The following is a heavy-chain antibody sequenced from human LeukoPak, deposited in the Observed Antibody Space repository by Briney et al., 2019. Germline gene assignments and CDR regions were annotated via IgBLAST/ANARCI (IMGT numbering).Heavy chain of an antibody. CDR2: ISGSGGST. J-gene: IGHJ3*02. CDR1: GFTFSSYA. Sequence: PGGSLRLSCAASGFTFSSYAMSWVRQAPGKGLEWVSAISGSGGSTYYADSVKGRFTISRGNSKNTLYLQMNSLRAEDTAVYYCAREGRDIVVVVAATPGAFDIWGQGTMATVSS. V-gene: IGHV3-23*01. D-gene: IGHD2-15*01. CDR3: AREGRDIVVVVAATPGAFDI.